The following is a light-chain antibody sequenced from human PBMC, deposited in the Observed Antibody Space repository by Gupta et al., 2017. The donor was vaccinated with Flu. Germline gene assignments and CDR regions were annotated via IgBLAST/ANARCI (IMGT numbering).Light chain of an antibody. CDR2: GSF. Sequence: TLSVSPGERATLSCRASQSVGYNLAWYQHRPGQAPRLLIYGSFKRPTDIPARFVGRGSGTEFTLTISSLQSEDFAVYYCQQYKDWPPEYTFGQGTRLDIK. J-gene: IGKJ2*01. CDR3: QQYKDWPPEYT. CDR1: QSVGYN. V-gene: IGKV3-15*01.